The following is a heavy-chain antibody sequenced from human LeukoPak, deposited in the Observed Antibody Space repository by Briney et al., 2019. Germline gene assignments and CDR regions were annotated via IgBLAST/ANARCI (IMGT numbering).Heavy chain of an antibody. CDR1: GASISTYY. J-gene: IGHJ6*02. Sequence: SETLSLTCSVSGASISTYYWSWIRQPAGKGLEWIGRLYTSGSTIYNPSLKSRVTMSVDTSKGQFSLKLRSVTAADTAVYYCARVGPSYGDYEEPRYYYYYGMDVWGQGTTVTVSS. CDR3: ARVGPSYGDYEEPRYYYYYGMDV. D-gene: IGHD4-17*01. CDR2: LYTSGST. V-gene: IGHV4-4*07.